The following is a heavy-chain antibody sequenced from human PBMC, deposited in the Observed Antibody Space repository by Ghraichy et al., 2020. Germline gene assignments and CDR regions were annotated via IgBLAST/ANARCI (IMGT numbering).Heavy chain of an antibody. V-gene: IGHV3-23*01. Sequence: GGSLRLSCAASGFAFPTYAMTWVRQALGKGLDWVSTISGSSSSTYYADSVKGRFTISRDNSKNTLYLQMSSLRAGDTAVYYCAAGYGYWGQGTLVTVSS. CDR3: AAGYGY. CDR2: ISGSSSST. D-gene: IGHD5-18*01. CDR1: GFAFPTYA. J-gene: IGHJ4*02.